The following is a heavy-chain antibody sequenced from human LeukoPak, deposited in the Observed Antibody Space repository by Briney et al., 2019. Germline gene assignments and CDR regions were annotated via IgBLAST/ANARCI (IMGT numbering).Heavy chain of an antibody. CDR3: ARDQAVVVAAEDYYGMDV. D-gene: IGHD2-15*01. CDR1: GGTFSSYA. J-gene: IGHJ6*02. V-gene: IGHV1-69*04. Sequence: SVKVSCKASGGTFSSYAISWVRQAPGQGLEWMGRIIPIFGIANYAQKFQGRVTITADKSTSTAYMELSSLRSEDAAVYYCARDQAVVVAAEDYYGMDVWGQGTTVTVSS. CDR2: IIPIFGIA.